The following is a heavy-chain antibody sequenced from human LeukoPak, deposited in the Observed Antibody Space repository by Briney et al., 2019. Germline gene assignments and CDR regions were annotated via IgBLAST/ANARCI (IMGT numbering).Heavy chain of an antibody. J-gene: IGHJ5*02. Sequence: GGSLRLSCAASGFTFSSYWMSWVRQAPGKGLEWVANIKQDGSEKYYVDSVKGRFTISRDNAKNSLYLQMNSLRAEDTAVYYCARAMVRGENFGFDPWGQGTLVTVSS. D-gene: IGHD3-10*01. CDR1: GFTFSSYW. CDR2: IKQDGSEK. V-gene: IGHV3-7*01. CDR3: ARAMVRGENFGFDP.